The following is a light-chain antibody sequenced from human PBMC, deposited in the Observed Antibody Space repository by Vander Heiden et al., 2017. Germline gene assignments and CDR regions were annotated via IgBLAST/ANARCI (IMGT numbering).Light chain of an antibody. CDR2: GNN. CDR3: QSYDAGLSGSGL. J-gene: IGLJ2*01. V-gene: IGLV1-40*01. Sequence: QSVLSQPPSVSGAPGQRVTIPCTGSSSNFGAGYDVHWYQHLPGKAPKLLIYGNNKRPSGVPDRFSASKSGTSASLAITGLQSEDEADYYCQSYDAGLSGSGLFGGGTKLTVL. CDR1: SSNFGAGYD.